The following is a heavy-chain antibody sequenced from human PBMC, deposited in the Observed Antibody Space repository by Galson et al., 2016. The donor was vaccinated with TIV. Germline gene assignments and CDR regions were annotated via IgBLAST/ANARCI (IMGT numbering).Heavy chain of an antibody. D-gene: IGHD5-12*01. Sequence: SLRLSCAASGFTFSIFAMTWVRQAPGMGLEWVSAISGGGGSTYYADFVKGRFTLSRDNSKNTLYLQMSSLRADDTAIYYCAKETSSGFSGYGYIDFWGQGTLVTVSS. CDR1: GFTFSIFA. V-gene: IGHV3-23*01. CDR2: ISGGGGST. J-gene: IGHJ4*02. CDR3: AKETSSGFSGYGYIDF.